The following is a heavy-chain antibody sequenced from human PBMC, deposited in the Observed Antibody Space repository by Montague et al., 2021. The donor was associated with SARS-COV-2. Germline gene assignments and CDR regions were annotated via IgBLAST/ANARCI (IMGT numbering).Heavy chain of an antibody. V-gene: IGHV4-4*02. J-gene: IGHJ6*02. D-gene: IGHD6-19*01. CDR3: ARESSGCFFRRRSRYGTDV. CDR1: GGSISSSNW. CDR2: IYHSGGT. Sequence: SETLSLTCAVSGGSISSSNWWSWVRQPPGKGLEWIGEIYHSGGTNYNPSLKSRVTISVDKSKNQFSLKLSSVTAADTAVYYCARESSGCFFRRRSRYGTDVWGQGTTVTVSS.